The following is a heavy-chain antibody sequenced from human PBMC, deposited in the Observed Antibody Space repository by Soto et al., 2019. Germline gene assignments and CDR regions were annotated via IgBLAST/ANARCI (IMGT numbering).Heavy chain of an antibody. J-gene: IGHJ6*02. CDR2: ISGSGEST. V-gene: IGHV3-23*01. CDR3: AGDFGDIVVVVLAPYGMDV. Sequence: GKGLEWVSVISGSGESTYYADSVKGRFTISRDNSKNTLYLQMNSLRAEDTAVYFCAGDFGDIVVVVLAPYGMDVWGQGTTVTVSS. D-gene: IGHD2-15*01.